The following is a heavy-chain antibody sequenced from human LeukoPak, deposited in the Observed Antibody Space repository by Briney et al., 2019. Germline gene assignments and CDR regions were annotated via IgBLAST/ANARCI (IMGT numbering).Heavy chain of an antibody. J-gene: IGHJ4*02. Sequence: RLSCAASGFTFSSYEMNWVRQAPGKGLEWVSYISSSGSTIYYADSVKGRFTISRDNAKNSLYLQMNSLRAEDTAVYYCARVYCSGGSCYSGGPYDYWGQGTLVTVSS. CDR3: ARVYCSGGSCYSGGPYDY. CDR1: GFTFSSYE. CDR2: ISSSGSTI. D-gene: IGHD2-15*01. V-gene: IGHV3-48*03.